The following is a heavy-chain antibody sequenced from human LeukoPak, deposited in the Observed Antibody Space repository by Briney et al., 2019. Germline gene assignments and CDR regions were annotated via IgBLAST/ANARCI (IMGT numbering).Heavy chain of an antibody. V-gene: IGHV3-23*01. Sequence: GGSLRLSCAPSGFTFITFPMSRVRQAPGKGLEWVSAISGSGGSTYYADSVKGRFTISRDNSKNTLYLQMNNLRAEDTAVYYCSKGSYSSGWPGGYWGQGTLVTVSS. D-gene: IGHD6-19*01. CDR1: GFTFITFP. CDR2: ISGSGGST. CDR3: SKGSYSSGWPGGY. J-gene: IGHJ4*02.